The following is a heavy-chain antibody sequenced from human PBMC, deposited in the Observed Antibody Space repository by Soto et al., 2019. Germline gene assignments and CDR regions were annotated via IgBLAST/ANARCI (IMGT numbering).Heavy chain of an antibody. V-gene: IGHV3-48*01. CDR3: AKDPPSERMQPDYGMDV. D-gene: IGHD6-13*01. CDR2: ISSSSSTI. J-gene: IGHJ6*02. CDR1: GFTFSSYS. Sequence: GGSLRLSCAASGFTFSSYSMNWVRQAPGKGLEWVSYISSSSSTIYYADSVKGRFTISRDNAKNSLYLQMNSLRAEDTAVYYCAKDPPSERMQPDYGMDVWGQGTTVTVSS.